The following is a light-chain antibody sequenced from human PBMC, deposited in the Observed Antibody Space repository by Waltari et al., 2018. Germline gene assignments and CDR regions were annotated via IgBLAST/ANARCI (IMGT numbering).Light chain of an antibody. V-gene: IGKV3-11*01. CDR2: GAS. Sequence: EVVLTQSPGTLSLSPGERAHLSCRASQIFRKTLAWYQWNPGQAPRLLIYGASNRATGIPGRISGSGSGTDFTLTISSLEPEDSAVYYCQQGNIWPPIIFGGGTKVVIK. J-gene: IGKJ4*01. CDR3: QQGNIWPPII. CDR1: QIFRKT.